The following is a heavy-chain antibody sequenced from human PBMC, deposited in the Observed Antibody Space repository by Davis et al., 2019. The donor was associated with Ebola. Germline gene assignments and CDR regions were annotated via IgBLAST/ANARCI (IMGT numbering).Heavy chain of an antibody. D-gene: IGHD2-2*01. CDR3: ARGYCTSTSCYPAYYFDY. CDR2: IDSSASTT. CDR1: EFTFSSYE. J-gene: IGHJ4*02. V-gene: IGHV3-48*03. Sequence: GESLKISCAASEFTFSSYEMNWVRQAPGKGLEWVSYIDSSASTTYYADSVKGRFTISRDNAKNSLYLQMNSLRVEDTAVYYCARGYCTSTSCYPAYYFDYWGQGTLVTVSS.